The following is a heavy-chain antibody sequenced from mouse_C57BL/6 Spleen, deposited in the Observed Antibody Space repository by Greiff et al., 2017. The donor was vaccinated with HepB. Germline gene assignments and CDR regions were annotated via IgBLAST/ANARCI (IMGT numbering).Heavy chain of an antibody. J-gene: IGHJ3*01. CDR2: IHPNSGST. D-gene: IGHD2-4*01. CDR3: AREDDYDEAWFAY. Sequence: VQLQQSGAELVKPGASVKLSCKASGYTFTSYWMHWVKQRPGQGLEWIGMIHPNSGSTNYNEKFKSKATLTVDKSSSTAYMQLSSLTSEDSAVYYCAREDDYDEAWFAYWGQGTLVTVSA. V-gene: IGHV1-64*01. CDR1: GYTFTSYW.